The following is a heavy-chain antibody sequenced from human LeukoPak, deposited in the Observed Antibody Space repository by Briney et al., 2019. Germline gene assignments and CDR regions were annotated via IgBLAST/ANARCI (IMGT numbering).Heavy chain of an antibody. D-gene: IGHD3-10*01. V-gene: IGHV3-13*04. Sequence: GGSLRLSCAASGFTFSSYDMHWVRQGPGKGLEWVSGIVTAGRTYYAGSVKGRFTISRENAKNSFYLQMNSLRAGDTAVYFCTRRMRGLGSYSDAFDIWGQGTMVTVSS. CDR1: GFTFSSYD. J-gene: IGHJ3*02. CDR3: TRRMRGLGSYSDAFDI. CDR2: IVTAGRT.